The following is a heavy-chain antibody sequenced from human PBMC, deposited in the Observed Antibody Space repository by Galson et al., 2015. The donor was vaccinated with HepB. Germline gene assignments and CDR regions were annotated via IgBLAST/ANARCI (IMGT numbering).Heavy chain of an antibody. CDR1: GGSVSSYY. V-gene: IGHV4-59*02. J-gene: IGHJ4*02. D-gene: IGHD3-10*01. Sequence: SETLSLTCTVSGGSVSSYYWSWIRQPPGKGLEWIAYIHSTGSTNYNPSLKSRVTISIDTSKKQFSLILRSVTAADTAMYYCARVRGQDLGVYFGNWGQGTPVTVSS. CDR2: IHSTGST. CDR3: ARVRGQDLGVYFGN.